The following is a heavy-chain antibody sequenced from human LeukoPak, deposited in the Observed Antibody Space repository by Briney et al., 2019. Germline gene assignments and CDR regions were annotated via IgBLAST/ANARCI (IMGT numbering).Heavy chain of an antibody. CDR1: GFTFSSYW. J-gene: IGHJ4*02. CDR2: IKQDGSEK. Sequence: GGSLRLSCAASGFTFSSYWMTWVRQAPGKGLEWVANIKQDGSEKYYVGSVEGRFTISRDNAKNSLYLQMNSLRAEDTAVYYCAKGWWYWREWGQGTLVTVSS. CDR3: AKGWWYWRE. V-gene: IGHV3-7*01. D-gene: IGHD2-15*01.